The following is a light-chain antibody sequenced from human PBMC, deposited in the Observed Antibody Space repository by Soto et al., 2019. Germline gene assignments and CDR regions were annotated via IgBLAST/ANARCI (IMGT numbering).Light chain of an antibody. V-gene: IGLV2-14*01. J-gene: IGLJ2*01. CDR3: SSYTSSSTYVI. Sequence: QPALTQPASVSGSPGQSITISCTGSSSDIGGYHYVSWYQQHPGKAPKLMIYEVSSRPSGVSNRFSASKSGNTASLTISGLQAEDEADYYCSSYTSSSTYVIFGGGTKVT. CDR1: SSDIGGYHY. CDR2: EVS.